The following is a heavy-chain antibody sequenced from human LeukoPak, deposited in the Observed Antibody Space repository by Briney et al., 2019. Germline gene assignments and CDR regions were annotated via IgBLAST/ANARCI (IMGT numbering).Heavy chain of an antibody. CDR3: AKDEEGQVTPDY. CDR2: ISYDGSNK. D-gene: IGHD5-18*01. CDR1: GFTFSSYA. J-gene: IGHJ4*02. Sequence: PGGSLRLSCAASGFTFSSYAMHWVRQAPGKGLEWVAVISYDGSNKYYADSVKGRFTISRDNSKNTLYLQMNSLRAEDTAVYYCAKDEEGQVTPDYWGQGALVTVSS. V-gene: IGHV3-30-3*01.